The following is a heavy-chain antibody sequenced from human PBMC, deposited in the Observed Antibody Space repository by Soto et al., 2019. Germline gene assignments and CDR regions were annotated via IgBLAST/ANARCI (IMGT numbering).Heavy chain of an antibody. CDR1: GGSISSGGYY. V-gene: IGHV4-31*03. J-gene: IGHJ6*02. D-gene: IGHD5-18*01. CDR3: ASRGYSYGFSLGMDV. CDR2: IYYSGST. Sequence: QVQLQESGPGLVKPSQTLSLTCTVSGGSISSGGYYWSWIRQHPGKGLEWIGYIYYSGSTYYNPSLKGRVTISVDTSKNQFSLKLSSVTAADTAVYYCASRGYSYGFSLGMDVWGQGTTVTVSS.